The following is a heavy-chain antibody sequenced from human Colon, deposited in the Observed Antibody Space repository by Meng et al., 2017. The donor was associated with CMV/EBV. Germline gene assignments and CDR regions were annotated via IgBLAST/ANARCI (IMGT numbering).Heavy chain of an antibody. D-gene: IGHD3-22*01. J-gene: IGHJ3*02. CDR2: ISSSSSTI. CDR1: GFTFSSYS. CDR3: ARKQIVSGGVAFDI. Sequence: GGSLRLSCAASGFTFSSYSMNWVRQAPGKGLEWVSSISSSSSTIYYADSVKGRFTISRDNAKNSLYLQMNSLRAEDTAVYYCARKQIVSGGVAFDIWGQGTMVTVSS. V-gene: IGHV3-48*04.